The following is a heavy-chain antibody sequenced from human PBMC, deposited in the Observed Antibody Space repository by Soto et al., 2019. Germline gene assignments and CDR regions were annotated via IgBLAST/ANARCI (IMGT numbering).Heavy chain of an antibody. J-gene: IGHJ4*02. CDR1: GYSISSGYY. D-gene: IGHD6-6*01. Sequence: SETLSLTCGVSGYSISSGYYWGWIRQPPGKGLEWIGSVYHSGSTYYNPSLKSRVTISVDTSKNQFSLKLSSVTAADTAVYYCARAHISSEGYYFDYWGPGTLVTVSS. CDR3: ARAHISSEGYYFDY. CDR2: VYHSGST. V-gene: IGHV4-38-2*01.